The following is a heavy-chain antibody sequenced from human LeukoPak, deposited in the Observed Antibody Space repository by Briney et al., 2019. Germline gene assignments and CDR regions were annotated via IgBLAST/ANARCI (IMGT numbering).Heavy chain of an antibody. CDR2: FDPEDGET. CDR3: ATALLEWLPYYFDY. Sequence: ASVEVSCKVSGYTLTELSMHWVRQAPGKGLEWMGGFDPEDGETIYAQKFQGRVTMTEDTSTDTAYMELSSLRSEDTAVYYWATALLEWLPYYFDYWGQGTLVTVSS. J-gene: IGHJ4*02. CDR1: GYTLTELS. D-gene: IGHD3-3*01. V-gene: IGHV1-24*01.